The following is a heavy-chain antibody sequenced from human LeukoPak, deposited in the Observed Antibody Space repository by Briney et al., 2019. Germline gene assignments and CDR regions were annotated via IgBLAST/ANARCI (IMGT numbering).Heavy chain of an antibody. Sequence: PSETLSLTCTVSGGSISSYYWSWIRQPPGKGLEWIGYIYYSGSTNYNPSLKSRVTMSVDTSKNQFSLKLSSVTAADTAVYYCARDRGDGYNWFDPWGQGTLVTVSS. CDR2: IYYSGST. D-gene: IGHD5-24*01. CDR3: ARDRGDGYNWFDP. CDR1: GGSISSYY. V-gene: IGHV4-59*12. J-gene: IGHJ5*02.